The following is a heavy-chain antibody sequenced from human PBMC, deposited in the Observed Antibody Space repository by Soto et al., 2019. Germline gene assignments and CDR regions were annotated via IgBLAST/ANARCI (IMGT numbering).Heavy chain of an antibody. Sequence: SETLSLTCTVSGGSISSYYWSWIRQPAGKGLEWIGRIYTSGSTNYNPSLKSRVTMSVDTSKNQFSLKLSSVTAADTAVYYCARDFSSMVRGPNWFDPWGQGTLVTVSS. CDR1: GGSISSYY. V-gene: IGHV4-4*07. CDR3: ARDFSSMVRGPNWFDP. J-gene: IGHJ5*02. D-gene: IGHD3-10*01. CDR2: IYTSGST.